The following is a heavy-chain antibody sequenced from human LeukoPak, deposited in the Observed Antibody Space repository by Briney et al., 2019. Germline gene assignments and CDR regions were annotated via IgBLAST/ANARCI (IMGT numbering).Heavy chain of an antibody. Sequence: ASVKVSCKASGYTFTSYDINWVRQAPGQGLEWMGWINPNSGGTNYAQKFQGWVTMTRDTSISTAHLELSRLKSDDTAVYYCARDYYNSRSEGAFDIWGQGTMVTVSS. CDR2: INPNSGGT. J-gene: IGHJ3*02. D-gene: IGHD3-10*01. CDR1: GYTFTSYD. V-gene: IGHV1-2*04. CDR3: ARDYYNSRSEGAFDI.